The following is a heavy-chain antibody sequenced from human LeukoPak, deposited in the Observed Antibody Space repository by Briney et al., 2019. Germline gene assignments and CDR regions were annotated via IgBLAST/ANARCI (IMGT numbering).Heavy chain of an antibody. V-gene: IGHV3-30-3*01. Sequence: GGSLSLSCAASGFTFSSYAMHWVREAPGKGLEGVAVISYDVSNKYYAHSVRGQFTISRANTKTPLYLKMNRMRAEDTAVYYCARESVAYYYDSSGYYRRYYYYGMDVWGQGTTVTVSS. D-gene: IGHD3-22*01. CDR2: ISYDVSNK. J-gene: IGHJ6*02. CDR1: GFTFSSYA. CDR3: ARESVAYYYDSSGYYRRYYYYGMDV.